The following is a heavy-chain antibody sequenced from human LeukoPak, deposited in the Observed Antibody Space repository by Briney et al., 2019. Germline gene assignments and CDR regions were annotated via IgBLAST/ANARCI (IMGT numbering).Heavy chain of an antibody. CDR2: ISTGGNT. V-gene: IGHV4-61*02. CDR1: GRSIKSGTYY. Sequence: SETLSLTCTVSGRSIKSGTYYWIWIRQPAGKGLEWIGRISTGGNTNYNPSLKSRVTISIDTSKNQFSLKLTSVTAADTAVYYCARGRYSYGYDYWGQGTLVTVSS. CDR3: ARGRYSYGYDY. J-gene: IGHJ4*02. D-gene: IGHD5-18*01.